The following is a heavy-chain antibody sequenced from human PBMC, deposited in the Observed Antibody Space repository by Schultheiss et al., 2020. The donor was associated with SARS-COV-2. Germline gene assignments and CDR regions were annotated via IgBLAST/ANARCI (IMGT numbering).Heavy chain of an antibody. J-gene: IGHJ4*02. CDR1: GGSFSGYY. D-gene: IGHD2-8*01. Sequence: SETLSLTCAVYGGSFSGYYWSWIRQPPGKGLEWIGEINHSGSTYYNPSLKSRVTISVDTSKNQFSLKLSSVTAADTAVYYCARLNEREYYFDYWGQGTLVTVSS. CDR3: ARLNEREYYFDY. V-gene: IGHV4-34*01. CDR2: INHSGST.